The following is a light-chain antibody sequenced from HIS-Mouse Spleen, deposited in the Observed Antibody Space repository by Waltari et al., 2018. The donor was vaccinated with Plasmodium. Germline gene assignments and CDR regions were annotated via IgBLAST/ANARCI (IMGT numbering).Light chain of an antibody. CDR1: SRDVGGFNT. J-gene: IGLJ3*02. Sequence: QSALTQPRSVSGSPGQSVTISCPGTSRDVGGFNTVSWYQQHPGKAPKLMIYDVSKRPSGVPDRFSGSKSGNTASLTISGLQAEDEADYYCCSYAGSYTWVFGGGTKLTVL. CDR3: CSYAGSYTWV. CDR2: DVS. V-gene: IGLV2-11*01.